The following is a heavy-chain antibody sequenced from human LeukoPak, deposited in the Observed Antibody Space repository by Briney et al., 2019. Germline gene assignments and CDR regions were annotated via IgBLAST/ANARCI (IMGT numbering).Heavy chain of an antibody. V-gene: IGHV3-64D*09. CDR2: ISNDGSRS. CDR1: GFTFSAYA. J-gene: IGHJ4*02. Sequence: PGGSLRRSCSASGFTFSAYAMYWVRQAPGKGLEYVSGISNDGSRSFYADSVKGRFTISRDNSKNTLYLQMSSLRAEDTALYYCVKITSVTGGDCWGQGTRLTVSS. CDR3: VKITSVTGGDC. D-gene: IGHD1-1*01.